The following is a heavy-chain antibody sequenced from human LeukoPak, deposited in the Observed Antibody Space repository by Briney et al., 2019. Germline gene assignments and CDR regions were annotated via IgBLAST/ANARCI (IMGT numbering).Heavy chain of an antibody. J-gene: IGHJ4*02. Sequence: PSKTLSLTCTISGGSLSSYYWSWIRQPAGKGLEWIGRMSTSGSSNYNPSLTSRVTMSVDKPKNQFSLNLNSVTAADTAVYFCARVNSSGSFHDYWGQGARVTVSS. CDR2: MSTSGSS. CDR3: ARVNSSGSFHDY. V-gene: IGHV4-4*07. CDR1: GGSLSSYY. D-gene: IGHD3-22*01.